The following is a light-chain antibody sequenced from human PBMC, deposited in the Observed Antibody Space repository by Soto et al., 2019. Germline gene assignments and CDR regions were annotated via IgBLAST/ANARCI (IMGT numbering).Light chain of an antibody. J-gene: IGKJ5*01. V-gene: IGKV3-11*01. CDR1: QSISTY. Sequence: EVVLTQSPATLSVFPGGRATLSCRASQSISTYLAWYQQKPGQAPRLLIDDASNRATGIPARFSGSGSGTDFTLTISYLEPEDFAVYYCHQGRAFGQGTRVEIK. CDR3: HQGRA. CDR2: DAS.